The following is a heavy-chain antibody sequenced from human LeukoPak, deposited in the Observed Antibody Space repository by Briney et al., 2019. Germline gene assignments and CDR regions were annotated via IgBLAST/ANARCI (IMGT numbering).Heavy chain of an antibody. CDR3: ARDWGAPDWSGS. D-gene: IGHD3-16*01. J-gene: IGHJ5*01. CDR1: GFNFSIYW. V-gene: IGHV3-74*01. CDR2: INSDGSSA. Sequence: GGSLRLSCVVSGFNFSIYWMHWVRQAPGKGLVWVARINSDGSSAIYAESVKGRFTISRDNGKDTLHLQMNSLRVEDTAVYYCARDWGAPDWSGSWGQGTLVTVSS.